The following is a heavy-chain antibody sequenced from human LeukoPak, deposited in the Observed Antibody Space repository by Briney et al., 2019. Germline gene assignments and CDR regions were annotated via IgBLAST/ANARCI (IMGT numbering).Heavy chain of an antibody. V-gene: IGHV4-39*07. CDR1: GGSVSSSSYY. J-gene: IGHJ4*02. D-gene: IGHD2-2*02. CDR3: ARVPFVVVPAAILAPNIAARPPFDY. Sequence: SETLSLTCTVSGGSVSSSSYYWGWIRQPPGKGLEWIGSIYYSGSTYYNPSLKSRVTISVDTSKNQFSLKLSSVTAADTAVYYCARVPFVVVPAAILAPNIAARPPFDYWGQGTLVTVSS. CDR2: IYYSGST.